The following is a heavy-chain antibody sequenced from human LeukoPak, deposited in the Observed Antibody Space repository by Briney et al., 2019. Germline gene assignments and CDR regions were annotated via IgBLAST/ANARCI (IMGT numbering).Heavy chain of an antibody. CDR2: ITPNSGGT. D-gene: IGHD5-18*01. Sequence: EASVKVSCKASGYTFTGFYLHWVRQAPGQGLEWMGWITPNSGGTDYALKFQGRVTMTRDTSISTAYMELSRLRSDDTAVYYCARDSGYSYAVRLGDWGQGTLVTVSS. CDR1: GYTFTGFY. J-gene: IGHJ4*02. V-gene: IGHV1-2*02. CDR3: ARDSGYSYAVRLGD.